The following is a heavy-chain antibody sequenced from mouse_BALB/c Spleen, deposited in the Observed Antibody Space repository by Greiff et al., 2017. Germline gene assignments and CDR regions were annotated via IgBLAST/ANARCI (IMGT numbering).Heavy chain of an antibody. D-gene: IGHD2-14*01. CDR1: GFTFSTFG. V-gene: IGHV5-17*02. Sequence: VMLVVPGGGFVQPGGSRKLPCPPPGFTFSTFGFHWVRQAPEKGLEWVPYISSGSSTIYYADTVKGRFTISRDNPKNTLFLQMTSLRSEDTAMYYCARSAYDRYGMADGGEGNVVTVAA. J-gene: IGHJ3*01. CDR2: ISSGSSTI. CDR3: ARSAYDRYGMAD.